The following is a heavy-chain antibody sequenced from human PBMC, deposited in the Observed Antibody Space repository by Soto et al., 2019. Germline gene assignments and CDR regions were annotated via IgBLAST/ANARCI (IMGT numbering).Heavy chain of an antibody. D-gene: IGHD3-9*01. CDR1: GGSISSSSYY. CDR3: ARPTTYYDILTGYYSYYGMDV. J-gene: IGHJ6*02. V-gene: IGHV4-39*01. CDR2: IYYSGST. Sequence: SETLSLTCTVSGGSISSSSYYWGWIRQPPGKGLEWIGSIYYSGSTYYNPSLKSRVTISVDTPKNQFSLKLSSVTAADTAVYYCARPTTYYDILTGYYSYYGMDVWGQGTRVTVSS.